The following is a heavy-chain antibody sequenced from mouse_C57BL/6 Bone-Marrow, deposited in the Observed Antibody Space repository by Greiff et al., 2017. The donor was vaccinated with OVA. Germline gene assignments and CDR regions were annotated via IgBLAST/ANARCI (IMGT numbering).Heavy chain of an antibody. V-gene: IGHV5-4*01. CDR2: ISDGGSYT. CDR3: ARGWLPFAY. Sequence: EVHLVESGGGLVKPGGSLKLSCAASGFTFSSYAMSWVRQTPEKRLEWVATISDGGSYTYYPDNVKGRFTISRDNAKNNLYLQMGHLKSEDTAMYYCARGWLPFAYWGQGTLVTVSA. CDR1: GFTFSSYA. D-gene: IGHD2-3*01. J-gene: IGHJ3*01.